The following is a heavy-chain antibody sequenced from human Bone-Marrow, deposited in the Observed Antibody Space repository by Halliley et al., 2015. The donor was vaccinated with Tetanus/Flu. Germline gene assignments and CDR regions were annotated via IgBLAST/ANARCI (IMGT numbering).Heavy chain of an antibody. J-gene: IGHJ6*02. Sequence: SLRLSCAASGFTFRSYWMSWVRQAPGKGLEWVANIKQDGSEKYYVDSVKGRSTISRDNAKNSLYLQMNSLRAEDTAVYYCAREKTAAVVIDFYYYGGGVWGQGTTVTVSS. CDR2: IKQDGSEK. V-gene: IGHV3-7*01. CDR1: GFTFRSYW. D-gene: IGHD3-22*01. CDR3: AREKTAAVVIDFYYYGGGV.